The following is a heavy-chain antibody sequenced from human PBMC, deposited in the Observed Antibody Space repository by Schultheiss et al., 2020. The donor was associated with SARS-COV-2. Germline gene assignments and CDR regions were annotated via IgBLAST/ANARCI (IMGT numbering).Heavy chain of an antibody. CDR3: ARDGYYDFWSGYYSTSAAEYFQH. Sequence: GGSLRLSCAASGFTFSDYYMSWIRQAPGKGLEWVSAISGSGGSTYYADSVKGRFTISRDNSKNTLYLQMNSLRAEDTAVYYCARDGYYDFWSGYYSTSAAEYFQHWGQGTLVTVSS. V-gene: IGHV3-23*01. CDR1: GFTFSDYY. J-gene: IGHJ1*01. CDR2: ISGSGGST. D-gene: IGHD3-3*01.